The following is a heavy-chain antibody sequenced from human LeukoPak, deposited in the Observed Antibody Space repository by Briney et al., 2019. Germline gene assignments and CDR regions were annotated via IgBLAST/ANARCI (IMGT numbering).Heavy chain of an antibody. V-gene: IGHV4-39*07. CDR3: AREVKTDYGSGSSEFDY. CDR2: IYYSGST. J-gene: IGHJ4*02. CDR1: GGSISSSSYY. D-gene: IGHD3-10*01. Sequence: SETLSLTCTVSGGSISSSSYYWGWIRQPPGKGLEWIGIIYYSGSTYYNPSLKSRVTISVDTSKNQFSLKLSSVTAADTAVYYCAREVKTDYGSGSSEFDYWGQGTLVTVSS.